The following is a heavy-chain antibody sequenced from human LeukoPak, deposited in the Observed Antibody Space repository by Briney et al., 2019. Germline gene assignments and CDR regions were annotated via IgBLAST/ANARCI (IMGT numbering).Heavy chain of an antibody. D-gene: IGHD5-24*01. Sequence: PGGSLRLSCAASGFTISTYSMNWVRQAPAKGSVWVSYITCSSTNIYYTDSVKGRFTISRDNAKNSLFLQMNSLRAEDTAIYYCATSPPRRDGYNNAYWGQGTLVTVSS. CDR1: GFTISTYS. V-gene: IGHV3-48*01. CDR3: ATSPPRRDGYNNAY. J-gene: IGHJ4*02. CDR2: ITCSSTNI.